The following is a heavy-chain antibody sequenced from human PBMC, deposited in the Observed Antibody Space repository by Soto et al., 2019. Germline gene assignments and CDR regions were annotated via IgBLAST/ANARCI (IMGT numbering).Heavy chain of an antibody. Sequence: PGGSLRLSCGASVFSFYNAGMSWAGQSPGKGLEWVGRIKSKSDGATTDYAAPVKGRFTISRDDSENTSYLQMNSLKTEDTAVYYCKTDRLKSTVDSWGRGNLVTVSS. CDR3: KTDRLKSTVDS. CDR1: VFSFYNAG. J-gene: IGHJ4*02. D-gene: IGHD3-16*01. CDR2: IKSKSDGATT. V-gene: IGHV3-15*01.